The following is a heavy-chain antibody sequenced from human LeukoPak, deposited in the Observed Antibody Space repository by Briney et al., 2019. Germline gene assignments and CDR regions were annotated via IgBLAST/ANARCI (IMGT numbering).Heavy chain of an antibody. CDR3: AKGYEYYDILTGYYFFDY. V-gene: IGHV3-23*01. Sequence: GGSLRLSCTASGFTFSTYAISWVRQAPGKGLEWVSAISGTGGSTFYADSVKGRSTISRDNSKNTLYLQISRLRAEDTAVYYCAKGYEYYDILTGYYFFDYWGQGTLVTVSS. CDR1: GFTFSTYA. J-gene: IGHJ4*02. D-gene: IGHD3-9*01. CDR2: ISGTGGST.